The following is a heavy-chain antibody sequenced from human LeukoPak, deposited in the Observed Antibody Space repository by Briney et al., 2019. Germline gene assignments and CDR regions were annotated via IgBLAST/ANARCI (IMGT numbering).Heavy chain of an antibody. CDR3: ARTMVRGVNHYFDY. CDR1: GYIFTIYY. D-gene: IGHD3-10*01. CDR2: INPYGGST. J-gene: IGHJ4*02. Sequence: ASVNVSCKASGYIFTIYYMHWVRQAPGQGLEWMAIINPYGGSTSYAQKLQGRVTVTGDTSTSTVYMELSGLRSEDAAVYYCARTMVRGVNHYFDYWGQGTLVTVSS. V-gene: IGHV1-46*01.